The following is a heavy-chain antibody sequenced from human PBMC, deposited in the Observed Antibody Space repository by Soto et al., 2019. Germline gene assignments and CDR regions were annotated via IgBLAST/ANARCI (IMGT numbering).Heavy chain of an antibody. D-gene: IGHD6-13*01. CDR2: IIPILGIA. Sequence: SVKVSCKASGGTFSSYTISWVRQAPGQGLEWMGRIIPILGIANYAQKFQGRVTITADKSTSTAYMELSSLRSEDTAVYYCARNGKLAAAGPRDYYYYMDVWGKGTTVTGLL. V-gene: IGHV1-69*02. J-gene: IGHJ6*03. CDR3: ARNGKLAAAGPRDYYYYMDV. CDR1: GGTFSSYT.